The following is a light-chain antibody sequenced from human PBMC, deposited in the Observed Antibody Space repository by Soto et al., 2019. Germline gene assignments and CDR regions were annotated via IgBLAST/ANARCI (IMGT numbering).Light chain of an antibody. CDR2: DVN. J-gene: IGLJ3*02. CDR3: CSYAHTSRV. V-gene: IGLV2-11*01. CDR1: SGDIGAYYY. Sequence: QSVLTQPRSVSGSPGQSVTFSCTGTSGDIGAYYYVSWYQFHPGKAPKMIIYDVNKRPSGVPDRFSGSKSGNTASLTISWLQAEDEADYYCCSYAHTSRVFGGGTKVTVL.